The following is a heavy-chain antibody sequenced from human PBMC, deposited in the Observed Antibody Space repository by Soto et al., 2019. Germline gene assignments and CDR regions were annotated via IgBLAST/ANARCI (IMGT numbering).Heavy chain of an antibody. D-gene: IGHD3-16*01. CDR3: AMGDRYWFDP. CDR1: GDSVSSNSAA. CDR2: TYYRSKWYN. Sequence: SQTLSLTCAISGDSVSSNSAAWNWIRQSPSRGLEWLGRTYYRSKWYNHYAVSVKSRITINPDTSKNQFSLHLNSVTPEDTAVNYCAMGDRYWFDPWGQGTLVTVSS. J-gene: IGHJ5*02. V-gene: IGHV6-1*01.